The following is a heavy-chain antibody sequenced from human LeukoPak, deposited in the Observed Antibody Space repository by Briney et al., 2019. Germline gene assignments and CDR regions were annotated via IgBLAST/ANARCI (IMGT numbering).Heavy chain of an antibody. V-gene: IGHV3-53*01. CDR2: IYSGGST. CDR3: ARDAAAQQLVHYFDY. Sequence: GGSLRLSCTASGFTFNTYWMHWVRQAPGKGLEWVSLIYSGGSTYYADSVKGRFTISRDNSKNTLYLQMNSLRAEDTAVYYCARDAAAQQLVHYFDYWGQGTLVTVSS. CDR1: GFTFNTYW. J-gene: IGHJ4*02. D-gene: IGHD6-13*01.